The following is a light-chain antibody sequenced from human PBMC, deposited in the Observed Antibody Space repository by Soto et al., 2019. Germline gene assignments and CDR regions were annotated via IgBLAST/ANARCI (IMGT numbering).Light chain of an antibody. CDR3: QQRSNWPPEVT. CDR1: QSVRSS. CDR2: DAS. J-gene: IGKJ3*01. Sequence: EIVLTQSPDTLSLSPGERATLSCRASQSVRSSLAWYQQKPGRAPRLLIYDASNRATGIPARFSGSGSGTDFTLTISSLEPEHFAVYYCQQRSNWPPEVTFGPGTKVDIK. V-gene: IGKV3-11*01.